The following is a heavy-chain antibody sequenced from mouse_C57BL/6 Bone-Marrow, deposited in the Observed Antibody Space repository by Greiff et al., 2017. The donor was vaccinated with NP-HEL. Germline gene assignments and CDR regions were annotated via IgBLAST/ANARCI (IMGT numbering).Heavy chain of an antibody. Sequence: SGPELVKPGASVKISCKASGYSFTGYYMNWVKQSPEKSLEWIGEINPSTGGTTYNQKFKAKATLTVDKSSSTAYMQLKSLTSEDSAVYYCARYGGSSYEDYFDYWGQGTTLTVSS. CDR3: ARYGGSSYEDYFDY. J-gene: IGHJ2*01. D-gene: IGHD1-1*01. CDR1: GYSFTGYY. V-gene: IGHV1-42*01. CDR2: INPSTGGT.